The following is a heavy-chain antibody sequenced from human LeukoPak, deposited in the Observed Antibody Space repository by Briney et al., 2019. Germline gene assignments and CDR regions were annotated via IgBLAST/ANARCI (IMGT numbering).Heavy chain of an antibody. J-gene: IGHJ6*03. V-gene: IGHV3-72*01. Sequence: QPGGSLRLSCAASGYTFSDHYMDWVRQAPGKGLEWVGRTRNKANSYTTEYAASVKGRFTISRDDSKNSLYLQMNSLKTEDTAVYYCARVIREIVVVVAATDYYYMDVWGKGTTVTVSS. CDR1: GYTFSDHY. D-gene: IGHD2-15*01. CDR3: ARVIREIVVVVAATDYYYMDV. CDR2: TRNKANSYTT.